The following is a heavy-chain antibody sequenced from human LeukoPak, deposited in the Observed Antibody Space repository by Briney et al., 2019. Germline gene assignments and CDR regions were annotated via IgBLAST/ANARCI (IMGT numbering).Heavy chain of an antibody. CDR2: INHSGST. D-gene: IGHD3-16*02. CDR1: GGSISSGDYY. J-gene: IGHJ5*02. Sequence: SETLSLTCTVSGGSISSGDYYWSWIRQPPGKGLEWIGEINHSGSTNYNPSLKSRVTISVDTSKNQFSLKLSSVTAADTAVYYCARRLYDYVWGSYRYPGGVSYWFDPWGQGTLVTVSS. V-gene: IGHV4-30-4*01. CDR3: ARRLYDYVWGSYRYPGGVSYWFDP.